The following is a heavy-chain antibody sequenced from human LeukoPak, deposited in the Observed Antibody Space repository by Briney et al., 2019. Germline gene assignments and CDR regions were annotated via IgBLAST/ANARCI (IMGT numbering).Heavy chain of an antibody. V-gene: IGHV1-2*02. CDR1: GYSFSTYY. CDR2: INADSGGT. J-gene: IGHJ5*02. D-gene: IGHD3-10*01. CDR3: TRHVVTLLRGVTQRRENWFDP. Sequence: ASVKVSCRASGYSFSTYYMNWVRQAPGHGLEWLGWINADSGGTNYAQKFLGRVTMTRDKANTTAYLELTGLTSDDTAVYYCTRHVVTLLRGVTQRRENWFDPWGQGTLVTVSS.